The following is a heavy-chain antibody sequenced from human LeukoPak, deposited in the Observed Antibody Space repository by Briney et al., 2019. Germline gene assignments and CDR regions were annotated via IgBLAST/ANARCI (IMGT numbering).Heavy chain of an antibody. CDR1: GYSFTNYW. CDR3: ALSSGAFDSAGYFDY. V-gene: IGHV5-51*01. J-gene: IGHJ4*02. D-gene: IGHD2-15*01. CDR2: IYPNNSGS. Sequence: GESLKISCKGSGYSFTNYWVGWVRQMPGKGLEWMGIIYPNNSGSRYSPSFRGQVTISVDRSITTAYLQWNSLKPSDTAMYYCALSSGAFDSAGYFDYWGLGTLVTVSS.